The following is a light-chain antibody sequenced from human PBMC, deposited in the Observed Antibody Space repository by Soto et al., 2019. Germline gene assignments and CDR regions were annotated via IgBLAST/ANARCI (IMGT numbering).Light chain of an antibody. CDR2: ATS. Sequence: EIVLTQSPGTLSLSPGDRVTLSCRASQSVSTNYFSWYQQKPGQAPRLLIYATSSRAVGIPDRVSGSGSGTDFTLTISRLEPEDFAMYYCQQYGDYNSPRYSFGQGTRLEI. J-gene: IGKJ2*03. CDR1: QSVSTNY. V-gene: IGKV3-20*01. CDR3: QQYGDYNSPRYS.